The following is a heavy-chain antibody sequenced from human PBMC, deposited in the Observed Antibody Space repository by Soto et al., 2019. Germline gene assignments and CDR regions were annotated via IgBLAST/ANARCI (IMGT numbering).Heavy chain of an antibody. V-gene: IGHV4-59*01. CDR3: ARGEIEALDY. D-gene: IGHD6-6*01. J-gene: IGHJ4*02. CDR1: GGSISSYY. Sequence: SETLSLTCTVSGGSISSYYWSWIRQPPGKGLEWIGYIYYSGSTNYNPSLQSRVTISVHTSNNQFSLKLSSVTAADTAVYYCARGEIEALDYLGQVTLVTVSS. CDR2: IYYSGST.